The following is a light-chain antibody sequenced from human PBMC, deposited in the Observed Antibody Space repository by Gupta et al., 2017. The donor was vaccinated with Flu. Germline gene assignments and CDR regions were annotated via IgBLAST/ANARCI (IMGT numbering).Light chain of an antibody. Sequence: ATLSVSPGEGATLSCRASQNVGNQLAWYQQKPGQAPRLLIFAASTRATGIPARFSGSGSGTEFTLTISSLQSEDVAVYFCQQYNTWPPLTFGGGTNVEIK. CDR2: AAS. V-gene: IGKV3-15*01. CDR1: QNVGNQ. CDR3: QQYNTWPPLT. J-gene: IGKJ4*01.